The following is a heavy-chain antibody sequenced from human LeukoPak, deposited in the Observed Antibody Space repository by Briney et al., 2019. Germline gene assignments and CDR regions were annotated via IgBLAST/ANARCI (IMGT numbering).Heavy chain of an antibody. V-gene: IGHV3-23*01. D-gene: IGHD3-10*01. CDR3: AKYYGSGSYYNYYMDV. J-gene: IGHJ6*03. Sequence: GGSLRLSCAASGFTFSSYAMSWVRQAPGKGLEWVSAISGSGGSTYYADSVKGRFTISRDNSKNTLYLQMNSLRAEDTAVYYCAKYYGSGSYYNYYMDVWGKGTTVTVSS. CDR2: ISGSGGST. CDR1: GFTFSSYA.